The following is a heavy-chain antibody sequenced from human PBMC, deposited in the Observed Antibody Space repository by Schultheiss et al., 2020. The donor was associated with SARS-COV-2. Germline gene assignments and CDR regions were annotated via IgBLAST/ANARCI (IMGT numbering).Heavy chain of an antibody. Sequence: SETLSLTCSVSGSSITGFFWTWIRQPPGKGLDPIGNIYFTGITKYSPSLKSRITISVDTSKKQFSLRLGFVTAADTAVYYCARAARVEQLFSVRGGHLDYWGRGTQVTVSS. D-gene: IGHD3-10*01. J-gene: IGHJ4*02. CDR1: GSSITGFF. CDR2: IYFTGIT. V-gene: IGHV4-59*01. CDR3: ARAARVEQLFSVRGGHLDY.